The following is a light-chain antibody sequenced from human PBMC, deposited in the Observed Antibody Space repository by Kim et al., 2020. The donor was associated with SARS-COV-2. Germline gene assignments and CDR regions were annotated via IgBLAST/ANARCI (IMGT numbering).Light chain of an antibody. J-gene: IGKJ2*01. CDR3: QQSYSTLYT. CDR1: QSISSY. CDR2: AAS. V-gene: IGKV1-39*01. Sequence: DIQMTQSPFSLSASVGDRVTITCRASQSISSYLNWYQQKPGKAPKLLIYAASSLQSGVRSRFSGSGSGTDFTLTISSLQPEDFATYYCQQSYSTLYTFGQGTKLEIK.